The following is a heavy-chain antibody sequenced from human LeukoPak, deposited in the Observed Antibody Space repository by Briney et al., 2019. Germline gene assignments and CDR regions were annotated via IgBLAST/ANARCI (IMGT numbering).Heavy chain of an antibody. D-gene: IGHD5-24*01. J-gene: IGHJ3*02. CDR1: GYSLTELS. V-gene: IGHV1-24*01. CDR2: FDPEEGET. CDR3: ALQKSNHAFDI. Sequence: ASVKVSCKVSGYSLTELSIQWVRQAPGKGLEWMGGFDPEEGETIYAQKFQGRVTMTEDTSTDTAYMELSSLRSDDTAVYYRALQKSNHAFDIWGQGTMVTVSS.